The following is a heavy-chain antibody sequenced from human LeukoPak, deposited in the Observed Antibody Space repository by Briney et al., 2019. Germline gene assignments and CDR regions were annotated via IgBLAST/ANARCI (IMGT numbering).Heavy chain of an antibody. V-gene: IGHV3-30*18. D-gene: IGHD2-2*01. CDR1: GFTFNNYG. CDR2: ISYDGRNI. J-gene: IGHJ4*02. CDR3: AKGPLRGTAAAIDY. Sequence: XLXLSXAASGFTFNNYGMHWVRQAPGKGLEWVAVISYDGRNIHYPDSVKGRFTISRDISTDTLWLQMDSLRTEDTAVYYCAKGPLRGTAAAIDYWGQGTLVTVSS.